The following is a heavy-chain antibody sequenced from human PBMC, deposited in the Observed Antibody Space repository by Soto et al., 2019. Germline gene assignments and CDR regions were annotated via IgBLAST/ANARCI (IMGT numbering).Heavy chain of an antibody. CDR3: PRQWTTVLTQAYFDH. D-gene: IGHD2-21*02. CDR2: IYYSGRT. J-gene: IGHJ4*02. V-gene: IGHV4-39*01. CDR1: GESISSSSYY. Sequence: SETVSLTCTVSGESISSSSYYWGWIRQPAGKGLEWIGSIYYSGRTYYNTSFKSRVTISIDTSKNQFSLKLSSVTATDTAVYSSPRQWTTVLTQAYFDHWRQGALVTVSS.